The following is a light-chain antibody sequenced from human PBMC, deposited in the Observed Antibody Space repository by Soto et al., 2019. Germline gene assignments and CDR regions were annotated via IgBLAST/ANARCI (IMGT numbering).Light chain of an antibody. CDR3: QQTLSHLLS. J-gene: IGKJ4*01. CDR1: ESSSDY. CDR2: SAS. Sequence: IQLTQSPSSLSASVGDRVTIACRASESSSDYLNLYQHKPGKAPKVLVYSASTLRCGVPSRFSGTGSGTEFTLTISRLHPAEVATYSCQQTLSHLLSFGGGTQVEIK. V-gene: IGKV1-39*01.